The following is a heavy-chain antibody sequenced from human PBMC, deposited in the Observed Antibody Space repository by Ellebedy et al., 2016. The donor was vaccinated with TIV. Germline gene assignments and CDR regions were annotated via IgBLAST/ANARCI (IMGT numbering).Heavy chain of an antibody. V-gene: IGHV3-7*01. D-gene: IGHD2-2*01. J-gene: IGHJ4*02. Sequence: GESLKISXAASGFTFSSCWMNWVRQAPGKGLEWVANIKQDGSEKYYVDSVKGRFTISRDNAKNSLFLQMNSLRAEDTAVYYCARMGGLGYCSSTSCYAPDYWGQGTLVTVSS. CDR3: ARMGGLGYCSSTSCYAPDY. CDR2: IKQDGSEK. CDR1: GFTFSSCW.